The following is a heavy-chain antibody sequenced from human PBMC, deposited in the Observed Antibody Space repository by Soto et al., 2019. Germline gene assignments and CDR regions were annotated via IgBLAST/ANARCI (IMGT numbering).Heavy chain of an antibody. CDR3: ARSFGWYAIDY. D-gene: IGHD6-19*01. CDR2: MSHIGSV. CDR1: GVSISSNYY. V-gene: IGHV4-4*02. Sequence: QVLLQESGPGLVQPSGTLSLSCVVSGVSISSNYYWGWVRQSPGKGLEWLGDMSHIGSVNYNPSLKSRASISMDRYQNQFSLKLNSVTAADTAVYYFARSFGWYAIDYWGQGSLVVVSS. J-gene: IGHJ4*02.